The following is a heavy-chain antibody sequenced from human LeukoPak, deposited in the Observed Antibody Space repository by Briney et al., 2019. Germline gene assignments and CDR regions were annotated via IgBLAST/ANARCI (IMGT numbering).Heavy chain of an antibody. V-gene: IGHV4-34*01. Sequence: SETLSLTCAVCGGSFSGYYWSWIRQPPGKGLEWIGEINHSGSTNYNPSLKSRVTISVDTSKNKFSVKLSSVTAADTAVYYCALRMVYAIRRFDPWGQGTLVTVSS. D-gene: IGHD2-8*01. CDR2: INHSGST. CDR1: GGSFSGYY. CDR3: ALRMVYAIRRFDP. J-gene: IGHJ5*02.